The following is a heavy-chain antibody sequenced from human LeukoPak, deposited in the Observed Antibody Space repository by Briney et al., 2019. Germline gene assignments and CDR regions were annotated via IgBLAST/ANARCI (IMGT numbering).Heavy chain of an antibody. CDR1: GYSISSGYY. V-gene: IGHV4-38-2*02. D-gene: IGHD1-26*01. CDR2: IYHSGST. J-gene: IGHJ4*02. Sequence: SETLSLTCTVSGYSISSGYYWGWIRQPLGKGLEWIGSIYHSGSTYHNPSLKSRVTISVDTSKNQFSLKLSSVTAADTAVYYCARDPAIVGATDYWGQGTLVTVSS. CDR3: ARDPAIVGATDY.